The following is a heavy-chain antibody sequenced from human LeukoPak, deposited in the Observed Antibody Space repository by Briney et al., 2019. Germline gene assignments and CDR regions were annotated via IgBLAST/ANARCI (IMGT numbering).Heavy chain of an antibody. CDR3: ARGAGDIVVVPAASGWFDP. V-gene: IGHV1-69*13. Sequence: AASVKVSCKASGYTFTSYGISWVRQAPGQGLEWMGGIIPIFGTANYAQKFQGRVTITADESTSTAYMELSSLRSEDTAVYYCARGAGDIVVVPAASGWFDPWGQGTLVTVSS. J-gene: IGHJ5*02. D-gene: IGHD2-2*01. CDR2: IIPIFGTA. CDR1: GYTFTSYG.